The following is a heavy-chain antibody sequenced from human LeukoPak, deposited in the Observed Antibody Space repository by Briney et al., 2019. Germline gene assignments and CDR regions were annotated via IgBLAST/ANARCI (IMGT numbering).Heavy chain of an antibody. J-gene: IGHJ4*02. D-gene: IGHD6-19*01. CDR1: GGSINSHY. CDR3: VRRGNTGWNYFDY. Sequence: SETLSLTCTVSGGSINSHYWSWIRQPPAKGLEWIGDIYYSGSTKYNPSLKSRVTISVDTSKNHLSLKLSSVLAADTGIYFWVRRGNTGWNYFDYWGQGIL. CDR2: IYYSGST. V-gene: IGHV4-59*08.